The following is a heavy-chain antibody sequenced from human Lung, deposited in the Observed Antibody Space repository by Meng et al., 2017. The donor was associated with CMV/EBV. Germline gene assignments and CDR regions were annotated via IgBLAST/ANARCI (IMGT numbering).Heavy chain of an antibody. CDR3: TKDRRFRGLDN. J-gene: IGHJ4*02. Sequence: SLRLXCATSGFTFVEYAMHWVRQTPGKGLEWVSGISWNSANIGYADSVKGRFTISRDNAKKTLYLQMNSLRAEDTALYYCTKDRRFRGLDNWGQGTLVTVSS. CDR1: GFTFVEYA. CDR2: ISWNSANI. V-gene: IGHV3-9*01. D-gene: IGHD3-10*01.